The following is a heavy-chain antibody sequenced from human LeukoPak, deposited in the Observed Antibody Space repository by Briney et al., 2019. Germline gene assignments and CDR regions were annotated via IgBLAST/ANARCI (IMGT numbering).Heavy chain of an antibody. Sequence: GGSLRLSCAASGFTLSNYAMHWVRQAPGKGLEWVAVTSNDGSNKYYADSVKGRLTISRDNSKNTLYLQMNSLRAEDTAVYYCAGDIQGGAGVFDIWGQGTMVTVSS. D-gene: IGHD1-26*01. V-gene: IGHV3-30-3*01. CDR2: TSNDGSNK. CDR3: AGDIQGGAGVFDI. J-gene: IGHJ3*02. CDR1: GFTLSNYA.